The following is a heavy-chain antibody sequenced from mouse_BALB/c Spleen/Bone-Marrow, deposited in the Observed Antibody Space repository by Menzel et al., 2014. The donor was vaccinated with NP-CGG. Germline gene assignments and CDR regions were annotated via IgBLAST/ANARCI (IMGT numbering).Heavy chain of an antibody. CDR2: IDPANGNT. Sequence: EVQLQQSGAELVKPGASVKLSCTASGFNIKDTYMHWVQQRPEQGLEWIGRIDPANGNTKYDPKFQGKATITADTSSNTAYLQRSSLTAEDTAVYYCATMMTDGYFDVWGAGTTVTVSS. V-gene: IGHV14-3*02. CDR3: ATMMTDGYFDV. D-gene: IGHD2-4*01. CDR1: GFNIKDTY. J-gene: IGHJ1*01.